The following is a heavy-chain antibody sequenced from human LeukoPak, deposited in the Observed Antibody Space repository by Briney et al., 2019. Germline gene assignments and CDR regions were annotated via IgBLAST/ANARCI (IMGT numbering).Heavy chain of an antibody. CDR3: AREASSGWYRGFDY. J-gene: IGHJ4*02. CDR2: IYTSGST. V-gene: IGHV4-4*07. Sequence: PSETLSLTCTVSGDSISSYYWSCIRQPAGKGLEWIGHIYTSGSTNYNPSLKSRVTMSVDTSKNQFSLKLSSVTAADTAVYYCAREASSGWYRGFDYWGQGTLVTVSS. CDR1: GDSISSYY. D-gene: IGHD6-19*01.